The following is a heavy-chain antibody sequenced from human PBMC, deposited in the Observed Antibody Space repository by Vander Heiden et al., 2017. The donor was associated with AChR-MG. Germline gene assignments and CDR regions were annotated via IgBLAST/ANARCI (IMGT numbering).Heavy chain of an antibody. Sequence: EVQLLESGGALVHPGGSLRLSCAVSGFTFSNYAMSWVRQVPGKGLEWVSAITDTGGDTYHADSVKGRFTISRDNSKNTLSLQMKSMRAEDTALYYCVKGSAAARPYYFDYWGQGTLVTVSS. CDR2: ITDTGGDT. D-gene: IGHD6-13*01. V-gene: IGHV3-23*01. J-gene: IGHJ4*02. CDR1: GFTFSNYA. CDR3: VKGSAAARPYYFDY.